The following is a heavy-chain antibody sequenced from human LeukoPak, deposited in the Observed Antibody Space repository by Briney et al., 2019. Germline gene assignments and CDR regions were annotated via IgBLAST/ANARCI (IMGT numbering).Heavy chain of an antibody. D-gene: IGHD4-17*01. J-gene: IGHJ4*02. CDR1: GGSISSSSYH. CDR3: ARGGYGDYVYYFDY. Sequence: KTSETLSLTCGVSGGSISSSSYHWGWIRQPPGTGLEWIGEINHSGSTNYNPSLKSRVTISVDTSKNQFSLKLSSVTAADTAVYYCARGGYGDYVYYFDYWGQGTLVTVSS. V-gene: IGHV4-39*07. CDR2: INHSGST.